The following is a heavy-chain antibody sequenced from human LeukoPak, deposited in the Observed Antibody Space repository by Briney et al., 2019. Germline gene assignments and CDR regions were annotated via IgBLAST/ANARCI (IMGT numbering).Heavy chain of an antibody. V-gene: IGHV3-30*02. J-gene: IGHJ4*02. Sequence: GSLRLSCGASGFTFSSSAMHWVRQSPGKGLEWVAYIAHHGNNKYYADSVKGRFTISRDNSKGSLYLQMNSLRADDTAVYYCAKDGSWSCTDWGQGTLVRVSS. CDR1: GFTFSSSA. CDR2: IAHHGNNK. CDR3: AKDGSWSCTD. D-gene: IGHD2-8*02.